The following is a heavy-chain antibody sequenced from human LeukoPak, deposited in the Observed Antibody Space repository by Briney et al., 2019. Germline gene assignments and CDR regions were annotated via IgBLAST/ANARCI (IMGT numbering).Heavy chain of an antibody. J-gene: IGHJ4*02. D-gene: IGHD1-26*01. CDR3: ATELRSGSFTRGQFDY. CDR1: GGTFSSYA. Sequence: ASVKVSCKASGGTFSSYAISWVRQAPGQGLEWMGGSIPIFGTANYAQKFQGRVTITADESTSTAYMELSSLRSEDTAVYYCATELRSGSFTRGQFDYWGQGTLVTVSS. V-gene: IGHV1-69*13. CDR2: SIPIFGTA.